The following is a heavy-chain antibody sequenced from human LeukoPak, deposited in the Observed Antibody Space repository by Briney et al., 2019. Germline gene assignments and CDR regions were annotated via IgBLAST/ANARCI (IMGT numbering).Heavy chain of an antibody. D-gene: IGHD3-10*01. V-gene: IGHV1-69*05. Sequence: SVKVSCKASGGTFNSYAISWLRQAPGQGLEWMGRIIPIFGTANYAQKFQGRVTITTDESTSTAYMELSSLRSEDTAVYYCASRITAGYYYYYVDVWGKGTTVTVSS. CDR2: IIPIFGTA. CDR1: GGTFNSYA. J-gene: IGHJ6*03. CDR3: ASRITAGYYYYYVDV.